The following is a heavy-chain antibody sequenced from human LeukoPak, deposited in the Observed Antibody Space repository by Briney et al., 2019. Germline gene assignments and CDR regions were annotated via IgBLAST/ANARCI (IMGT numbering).Heavy chain of an antibody. Sequence: SETLSLTCTVSGGSISSYYWSWIRQPPGKGLEWVAYISDIGSINYNPSLKSRVTISLDTSKNKFSLKLSSVTAADTAVYYCAGHHPRNTVDFWGQGTLVTVSS. CDR1: GGSISSYY. CDR2: ISDIGSI. V-gene: IGHV4-59*08. CDR3: AGHHPRNTVDF. D-gene: IGHD2-8*02. J-gene: IGHJ4*02.